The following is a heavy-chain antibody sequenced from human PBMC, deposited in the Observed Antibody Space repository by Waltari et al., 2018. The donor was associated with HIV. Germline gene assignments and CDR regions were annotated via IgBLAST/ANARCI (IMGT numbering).Heavy chain of an antibody. CDR2: MSHSGDT. CDR3: ARGPTPGGSYRYLDHNWFDP. V-gene: IGHV4-4*02. D-gene: IGHD1-26*01. CDR1: GASISAPNW. Sequence: QVQLQESGPGLVKPSGTLSLTCAVSGASISAPNWWSWVRQSPGKGLEWVGEMSHSGDTNYNPSLERRVPISIDESENQLSLKVTSVTAADTAIYYCARGPTPGGSYRYLDHNWFDPWGQGTLVTVSS. J-gene: IGHJ5*02.